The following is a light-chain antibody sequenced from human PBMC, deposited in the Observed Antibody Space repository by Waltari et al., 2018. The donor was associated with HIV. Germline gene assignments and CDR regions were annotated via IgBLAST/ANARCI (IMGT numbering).Light chain of an antibody. CDR3: AAWDNSLSSYV. CDR1: RPNIGDNY. V-gene: IGLV1-47*01. CDR2: RSD. Sequence: QSVLTQPPSASGTPGQRVTISCSGSRPNIGDNYVYWYQQVPGTAPTLLLNRSDQRPSGVPDRFSGSKSGTSASLAISGLRSEDEADYYCAAWDNSLSSYVFGAGTRVTVL. J-gene: IGLJ1*01.